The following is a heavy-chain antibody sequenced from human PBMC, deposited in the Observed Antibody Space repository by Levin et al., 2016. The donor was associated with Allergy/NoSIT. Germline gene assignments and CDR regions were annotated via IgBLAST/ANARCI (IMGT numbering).Heavy chain of an antibody. Sequence: ASVKVSCKASGYTFTGFYMHWVRQAPGQGLEWMGWINPNSGGTNYAQTFQGRITMTRDTSISTAYMELSSLRSDDTAVYYCARGHGAYVGHFDYWGQGTLVTVSS. CDR2: INPNSGGT. CDR3: ARGHGAYVGHFDY. J-gene: IGHJ4*02. V-gene: IGHV1-2*02. CDR1: GYTFTGFY. D-gene: IGHD4/OR15-4a*01.